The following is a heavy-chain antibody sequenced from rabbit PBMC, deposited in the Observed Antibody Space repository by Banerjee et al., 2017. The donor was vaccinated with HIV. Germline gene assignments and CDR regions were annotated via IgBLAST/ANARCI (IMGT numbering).Heavy chain of an antibody. CDR3: ARDPFGGSAHGGSSGSL. D-gene: IGHD8-1*01. CDR1: GFSFSSSDY. Sequence: QSLEESGGDLVKPGASLTLTCTASGFSFSSSDYMCWVRQAPGKGLEWIACIVTGSGSTWYASWAKGRFTISKTSSTTVTLQMTSLTAADTATYFCARDPFGGSAHGGSSGSLWGQGTLVTVS. CDR2: IVTGSGST. V-gene: IGHV1S40*01. J-gene: IGHJ6*01.